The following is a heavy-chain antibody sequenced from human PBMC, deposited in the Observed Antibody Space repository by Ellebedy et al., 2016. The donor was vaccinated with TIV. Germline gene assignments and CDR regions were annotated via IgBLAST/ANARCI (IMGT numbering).Heavy chain of an antibody. D-gene: IGHD3-10*01. V-gene: IGHV3-11*01. Sequence: PGGSLRLSCAASGFTFSDYYMSWIRQAPGKGLELVSYISGSAITIYYADFVKGRFTISRDNAKNSLYLQMNSLRAEDTAVYYCARELRTMLRGAYLGYWGQGTLVTVSS. J-gene: IGHJ4*02. CDR2: ISGSAITI. CDR1: GFTFSDYY. CDR3: ARELRTMLRGAYLGY.